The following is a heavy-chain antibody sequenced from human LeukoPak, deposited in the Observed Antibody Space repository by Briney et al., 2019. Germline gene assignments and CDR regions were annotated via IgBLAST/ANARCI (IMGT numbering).Heavy chain of an antibody. V-gene: IGHV3-23*01. D-gene: IGHD2-21*01. CDR2: ISDSGDNT. J-gene: IGHJ4*02. Sequence: PGGSLRLFCAASGFTFSGFAMSWVRQAPGRGREWVSTISDSGDNTYYADSVRGRFIISRDNSRGTLYVQMNGLRAEDAAVYYCAKSHSVVRRGYFDYWGQGTLVTVSS. CDR1: GFTFSGFA. CDR3: AKSHSVVRRGYFDY.